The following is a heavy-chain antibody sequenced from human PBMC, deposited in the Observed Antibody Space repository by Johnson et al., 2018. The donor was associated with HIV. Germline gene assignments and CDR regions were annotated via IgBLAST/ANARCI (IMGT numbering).Heavy chain of an antibody. CDR2: IRYDGSNK. J-gene: IGHJ3*02. CDR1: GFTFSSYG. D-gene: IGHD4-17*01. Sequence: QMLLVESGGGVVQPGGSLRLSCAASGFTFSSYGMHWVRQAPGKGLEWVAFIRYDGSNKYYADSVKGRFTISRDNSKNTLYLQMNSLRAEDTAVYYCAKVVGRHDYGDYLGAFDIWGQGTMVTVSS. CDR3: AKVVGRHDYGDYLGAFDI. V-gene: IGHV3-30*02.